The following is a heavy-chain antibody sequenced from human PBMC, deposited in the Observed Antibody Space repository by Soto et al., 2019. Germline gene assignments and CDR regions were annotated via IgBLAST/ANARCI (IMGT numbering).Heavy chain of an antibody. CDR3: VIVVLWVPHYCESSPYMFEKWFDH. V-gene: IGHV4-38-2*01. Sequence: PSETLSLTCAVSGYSVSSGYYWGWLRQPPGKGLEWIGSISHGGSTYYNPSLNSRVTLTIDMYTNLVTLILNFAAVADTAVSHCVIVVLWVPHYCESSPYMFEKWFDHWGHVTLVTVSS. CDR1: GYSVSSGYY. CDR2: ISHGGST. J-gene: IGHJ5*02. D-gene: IGHD3-22*01.